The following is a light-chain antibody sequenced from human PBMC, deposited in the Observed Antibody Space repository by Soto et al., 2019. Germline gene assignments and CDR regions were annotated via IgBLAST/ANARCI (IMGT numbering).Light chain of an antibody. CDR3: QQYYSTPYN. CDR2: WAS. J-gene: IGKJ2*01. CDR1: QRVFYSSNNKNY. Sequence: DIVMTQSPDSLAVSLGERATINCKSSQRVFYSSNNKNYLAWYQQKPGQPPKLLIYWASTRESGVPDRFSGSGSGTDFTLTSISLQAEDVAVYYCQQYYSTPYNFGQGTKLEIK. V-gene: IGKV4-1*01.